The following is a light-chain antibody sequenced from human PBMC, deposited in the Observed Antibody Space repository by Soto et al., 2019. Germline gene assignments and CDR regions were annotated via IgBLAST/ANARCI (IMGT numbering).Light chain of an antibody. J-gene: IGLJ2*01. CDR3: LLSYSGAQVV. Sequence: QSVVTQEPSLTVSPGGTVTLTCGSSTGAVTSGHYPYWFQQKPGQAPRTLIYDTSNKHSWTPARFSGSLLGGKAALTLSGAQPGDEAGEYCLLSYSGAQVVFGGGTKVTVL. V-gene: IGLV7-46*01. CDR2: DTS. CDR1: TGAVTSGHY.